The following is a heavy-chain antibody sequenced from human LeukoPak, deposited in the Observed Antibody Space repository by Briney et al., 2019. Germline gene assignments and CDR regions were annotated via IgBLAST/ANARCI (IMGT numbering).Heavy chain of an antibody. CDR3: ARGAGRIAVAGTWVDY. Sequence: ASVKVSCKASGGTFNSYAISWVRQAPGQGLEWMGGIIPIFGTANYAQKFQGRVTITADESTSTAYMELSSLRSEDTAVYYCARGAGRIAVAGTWVDYWGQGTLVTVSS. CDR2: IIPIFGTA. D-gene: IGHD6-19*01. J-gene: IGHJ4*02. V-gene: IGHV1-69*13. CDR1: GGTFNSYA.